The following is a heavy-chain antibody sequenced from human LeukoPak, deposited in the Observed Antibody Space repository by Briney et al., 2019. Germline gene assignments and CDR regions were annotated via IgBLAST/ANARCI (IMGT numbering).Heavy chain of an antibody. V-gene: IGHV4-61*02. CDR1: GGSISSSSYY. D-gene: IGHD6-13*01. CDR2: LYASGST. Sequence: TLSLTCTVSGGSISSSSYYWSWIRQPAGKGLEWIGRLYASGSTNYNPSLKSRVTISVDTSKNQFSLKLSSVTAADTAVYYCSRRGSSWYFDYWGQGTLVTVSS. J-gene: IGHJ4*02. CDR3: SRRGSSWYFDY.